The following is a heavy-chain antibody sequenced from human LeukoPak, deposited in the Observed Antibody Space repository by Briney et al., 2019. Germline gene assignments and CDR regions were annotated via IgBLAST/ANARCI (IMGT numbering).Heavy chain of an antibody. J-gene: IGHJ3*02. CDR1: GFSFSSFA. V-gene: IGHV3-30-3*01. D-gene: IGHD3-22*01. Sequence: GGSLRLSCAASGFSFSSFAMYWVRRAPGKGLEWVAVISYDGNNKYYADSVKGRFTISRDSPNNTVYVQMKTLRAEDTAVYYCARDRRWYDSSGYLAIWGQGTMVTVSS. CDR2: ISYDGNNK. CDR3: ARDRRWYDSSGYLAI.